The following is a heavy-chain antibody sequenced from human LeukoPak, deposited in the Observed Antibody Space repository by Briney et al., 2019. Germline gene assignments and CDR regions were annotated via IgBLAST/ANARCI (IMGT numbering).Heavy chain of an antibody. CDR3: ARDSEYSSSLDY. V-gene: IGHV3-30-3*01. J-gene: IGHJ4*02. CDR1: GFTFSSYA. Sequence: GGSLRLSCAASGFTFSSYAMSWVRQAPGKGLEWVAVISYDGSNKYYADSVKGRFTISRDNSKNTLYLQMNSLRAEDTAVYYCARDSEYSSSLDYWGQGTLVTVSS. D-gene: IGHD6-6*01. CDR2: ISYDGSNK.